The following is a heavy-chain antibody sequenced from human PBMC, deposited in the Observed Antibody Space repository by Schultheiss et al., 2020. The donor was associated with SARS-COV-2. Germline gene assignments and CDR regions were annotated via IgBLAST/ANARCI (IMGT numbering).Heavy chain of an antibody. CDR1: GFTFSNAW. J-gene: IGHJ5*02. CDR2: INSDGSAS. D-gene: IGHD6-13*01. CDR3: ARARAEQHLPFSWGPIPHPTTWFDP. V-gene: IGHV3-74*01. Sequence: GGSLRLSCAASGFTFSNAWMSWVRQAPGKGLEWVSRINSDGSASSYADSVKGRFTVSRDNAGNTLYLQMNNLRVEDTAIYYCARARAEQHLPFSWGPIPHPTTWFDPWGQGTLVTVSS.